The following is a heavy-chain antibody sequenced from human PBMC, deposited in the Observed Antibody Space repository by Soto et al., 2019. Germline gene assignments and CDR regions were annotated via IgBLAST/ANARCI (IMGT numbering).Heavy chain of an antibody. CDR3: ARHGAGSWFDP. D-gene: IGHD1-26*01. CDR1: GYSFSSFR. V-gene: IGHV5-10-1*03. CDR2: IEPTDSYT. J-gene: IGHJ5*02. Sequence: EGQLEQSGAEVKKPGESLTISCKGSGYSFSSFRITWVRQVPGKGLEWMGRIEPTDSYTNYSPSFQGHVTISVDKSINTVYLHWRSLKASDTAMYYCARHGAGSWFDPWGQGTLVRVSS.